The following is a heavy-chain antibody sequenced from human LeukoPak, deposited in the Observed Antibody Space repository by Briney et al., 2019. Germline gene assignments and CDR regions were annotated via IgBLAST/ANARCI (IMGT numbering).Heavy chain of an antibody. CDR2: IYYSGST. Sequence: SETLSLTCTVSGGSISRYYWSWIRQPPGKGLEWMGYIYYSGSTNYNPSLKSRVTISVDTSKNQFSLKLSSVTAADTAVYYCARGPYDYGDCWFDPWGQGTLVTVSS. V-gene: IGHV4-59*01. J-gene: IGHJ5*02. CDR1: GGSISRYY. D-gene: IGHD4-17*01. CDR3: ARGPYDYGDCWFDP.